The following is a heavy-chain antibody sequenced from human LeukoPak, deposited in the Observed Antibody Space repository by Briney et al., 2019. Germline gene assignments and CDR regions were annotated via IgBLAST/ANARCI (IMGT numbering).Heavy chain of an antibody. J-gene: IGHJ5*02. Sequence: PSETLPLTCTVSGGSISSYYWSWIRQPAGKGLEWIGRIYTSGSTNYNPSLKSRVTMSVDTSKNQFSLKLSSVTAADTAVYYCARFGLERRLGWFDPWGQGTLVTVSS. CDR3: ARFGLERRLGWFDP. D-gene: IGHD1-1*01. V-gene: IGHV4-4*07. CDR2: IYTSGST. CDR1: GGSISSYY.